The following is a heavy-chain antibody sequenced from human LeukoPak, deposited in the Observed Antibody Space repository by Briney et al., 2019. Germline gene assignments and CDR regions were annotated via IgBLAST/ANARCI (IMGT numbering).Heavy chain of an antibody. CDR1: GFTFSSYS. Sequence: GGSLRLSCAASGFTFSSYSMNWVRQAPGKGLEWVSSTSSSSSYIYYADSVKGRFTISRDNAKNSLYLQMNSLRAEDTAVYYCARDFAGDDYGDYIGWFDPWGQGTLVTVSS. D-gene: IGHD4-17*01. V-gene: IGHV3-21*01. J-gene: IGHJ5*02. CDR2: TSSSSSYI. CDR3: ARDFAGDDYGDYIGWFDP.